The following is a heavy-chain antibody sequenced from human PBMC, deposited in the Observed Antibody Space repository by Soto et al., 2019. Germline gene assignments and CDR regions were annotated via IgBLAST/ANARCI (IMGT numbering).Heavy chain of an antibody. Sequence: GECLKISCKGSGYSFTSDWIGWVRQMPGKGLEWMGIIYPGDSDTRYSPSFQGQVTISADKSISTAYLQWSSLKASDTAMYYCAREGGDTNYYDSSGYPLHAFDIWGQGTMVTVSS. J-gene: IGHJ3*02. V-gene: IGHV5-51*01. CDR3: AREGGDTNYYDSSGYPLHAFDI. CDR2: IYPGDSDT. CDR1: GYSFTSDW. D-gene: IGHD3-22*01.